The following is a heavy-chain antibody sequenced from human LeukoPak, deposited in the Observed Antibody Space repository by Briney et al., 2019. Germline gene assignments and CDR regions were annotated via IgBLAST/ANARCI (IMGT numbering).Heavy chain of an antibody. CDR2: INHSGST. CDR1: GGSFSGYY. CDR3: ARVGIYYDFWSGSNWFDP. V-gene: IGHV4-34*01. D-gene: IGHD3-3*01. Sequence: SETLSLTCAVYGGSFSGYYWSWIRQPPGKGLEWIGEINHSGSTNYNPSLKSRVTISVDTSKNQFSLKLSSVTAADTAVYYCARVGIYYDFWSGSNWFDPWGQGTLVTVSS. J-gene: IGHJ5*02.